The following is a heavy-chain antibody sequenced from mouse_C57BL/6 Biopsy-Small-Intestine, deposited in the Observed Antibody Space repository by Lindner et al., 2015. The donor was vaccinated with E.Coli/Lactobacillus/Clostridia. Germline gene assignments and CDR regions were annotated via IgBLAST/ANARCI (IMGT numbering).Heavy chain of an antibody. D-gene: IGHD2-3*01. CDR3: TRRSLDGYFFDY. J-gene: IGHJ2*01. V-gene: IGHV5-17*01. CDR2: ISSGSSTI. Sequence: VQLQESGGGLVKPGGSLKLSCAASGFTFSDYGMHWVRQAPEKGLEWVAYISSGSSTIYYADTVKGRFTISRDNAMNTLFLQMTSLRSEDTAMYYCTRRSLDGYFFDYWGQGTTLTVSS. CDR1: GFTFSDYG.